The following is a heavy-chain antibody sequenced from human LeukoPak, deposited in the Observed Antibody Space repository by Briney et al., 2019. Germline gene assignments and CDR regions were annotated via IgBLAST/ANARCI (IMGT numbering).Heavy chain of an antibody. J-gene: IGHJ3*02. V-gene: IGHV4-34*01. D-gene: IGHD2/OR15-2a*01. CDR3: ARVKRIYAGSFDI. CDR2: INHSGST. CDR1: GGSFSGYY. Sequence: PSETLSLTCAVYGGSFSGYYWSWIRQPPGKGLEWIGEINHSGSTNYNPSLKSRVTISVDTSKNQFSLKLSSVTAADTAVYYCARVKRIYAGSFDIWGQGTMVTVSS.